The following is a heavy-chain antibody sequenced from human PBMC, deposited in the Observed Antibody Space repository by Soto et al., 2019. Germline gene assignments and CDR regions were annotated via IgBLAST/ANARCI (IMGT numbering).Heavy chain of an antibody. J-gene: IGHJ4*02. CDR1: GFTFSTYW. V-gene: IGHV3-7*01. Sequence: GGSLRLSCAASGFTFSTYWMSWVRQAPGKGLEWVANIKQDGNEKYYVDSVKGRFTISRDNARNSLYLQMNSLRAEDTALYYCARDEGLAEIDYWGQGTLVTVSS. CDR2: IKQDGNEK. D-gene: IGHD3-9*01. CDR3: ARDEGLAEIDY.